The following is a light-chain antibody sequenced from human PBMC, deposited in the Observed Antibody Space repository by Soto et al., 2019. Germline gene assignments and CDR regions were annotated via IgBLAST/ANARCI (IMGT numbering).Light chain of an antibody. CDR3: KNYYNAPET. J-gene: IGKJ1*01. CDR2: AAS. V-gene: IGKV1-27*01. CDR1: QGISSY. Sequence: DIQMTQSPSSLSASVGDRVTITCRASQGISSYLAWYQQRPGKVPKVLIYAASTLHSGVPSRFSGSGSGTDFTLTISNVQPEDVATYYCKNYYNAPETFGQGTKVEIK.